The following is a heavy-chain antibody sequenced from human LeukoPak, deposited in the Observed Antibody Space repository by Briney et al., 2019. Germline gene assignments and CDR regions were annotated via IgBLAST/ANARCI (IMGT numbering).Heavy chain of an antibody. D-gene: IGHD5-18*01. CDR1: GGTFSSYA. CDR3: ARDWSGYSYGPFDY. V-gene: IGHV1-69*01. J-gene: IGHJ4*02. Sequence: ASVKVSCKASGGTFSSYAISWVRQAPGQGLEWVGGIIPIFGTANYAQKFQGRVTITADESTSTACMELSSLRSEDTAVYYCARDWSGYSYGPFDYWGQGTLVTVSS. CDR2: IIPIFGTA.